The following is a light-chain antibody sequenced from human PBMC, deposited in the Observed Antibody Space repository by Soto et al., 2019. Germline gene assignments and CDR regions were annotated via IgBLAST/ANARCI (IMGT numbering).Light chain of an antibody. J-gene: IGLJ3*02. Sequence: QPVLTQSPSASASLGASVTLTCTLTSGHSSYANEWHQQQPQQGPRHLIKVEIDGSHNKGVGIPDRFSGFSSGAARYLTISSRQSEDEADYYCQTWDTGFYWVFGGGTKLTVL. CDR3: QTWDTGFYWV. CDR1: SGHSSYA. V-gene: IGLV4-69*01. CDR2: VEIDGSH.